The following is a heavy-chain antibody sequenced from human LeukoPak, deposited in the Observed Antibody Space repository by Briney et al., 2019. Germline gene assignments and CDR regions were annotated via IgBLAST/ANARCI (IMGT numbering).Heavy chain of an antibody. CDR1: GYTFTSYD. CDR3: ARNVRDTGAFDY. J-gene: IGHJ4*02. V-gene: IGHV1-8*01. Sequence: ASVNVSCKASGYTFTSYDINWVRQAPGQGLEWMGWMNPNSDNAGYAQKFQGRVTMTRNPSISTAYMELSSLRSEGTAVYYCARNVRDTGAFDYWGQGTLVTVSS. D-gene: IGHD5-18*01. CDR2: MNPNSDNA.